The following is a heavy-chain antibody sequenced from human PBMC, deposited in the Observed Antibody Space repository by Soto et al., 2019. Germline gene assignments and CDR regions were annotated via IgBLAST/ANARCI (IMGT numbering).Heavy chain of an antibody. CDR1: GFTVSYNY. J-gene: IGHJ6*03. D-gene: IGHD2-2*01. CDR3: AREGGGCSSSSCNLYYYYYMDL. CDR2: TYRGGDT. V-gene: IGHV3-66*01. Sequence: GGSLRLSCAASGFTVSYNYMSWVRQAPGKGLEWVSVTYRGGDTFYADSAKGRFTISRDNSKNTLYLQLNSPRAEDTAAYYCAREGGGCSSSSCNLYYYYYMDLCGKGTTVAVSS.